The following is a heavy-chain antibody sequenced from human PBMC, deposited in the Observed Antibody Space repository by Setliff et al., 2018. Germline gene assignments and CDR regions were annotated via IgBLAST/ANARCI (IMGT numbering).Heavy chain of an antibody. CDR1: GGTFSDYY. D-gene: IGHD1-26*01. V-gene: IGHV4-34*01. J-gene: IGHJ4*02. CDR3: ARTGTYRYFDY. CDR2: VYYSGTT. Sequence: KPSETLSLTCAASGGTFSDYYWTWIRQPPGKGLEWIGSVYYSGTTKYNPSLGSRVTISVDASKNQFSLKLSAVTAADTAVYYCARTGTYRYFDYWGQGALVTVSS.